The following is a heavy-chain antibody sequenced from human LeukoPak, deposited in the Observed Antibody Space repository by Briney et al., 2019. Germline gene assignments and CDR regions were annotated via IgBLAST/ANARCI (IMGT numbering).Heavy chain of an antibody. CDR2: ISGSGGST. V-gene: IGHV3-23*01. D-gene: IGHD4-17*01. Sequence: GGSLRLSCAASGFAFSSYAMSWVRQAPGKGLEWVSAISGSGGSTYYADSVKGRFTISRDNSKNTLYLQMNSLRAEDTAVYYCAKGFDYAVWYYFDYWGQGTLVTVSS. CDR1: GFAFSSYA. CDR3: AKGFDYAVWYYFDY. J-gene: IGHJ4*02.